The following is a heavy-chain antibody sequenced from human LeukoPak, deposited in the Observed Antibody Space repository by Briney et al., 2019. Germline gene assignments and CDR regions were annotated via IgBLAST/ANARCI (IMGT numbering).Heavy chain of an antibody. CDR1: GYTFTGYY. J-gene: IGHJ4*02. D-gene: IGHD6-13*01. V-gene: IGHV1-2*02. CDR2: INPNSGGT. Sequence: ASVKVSCKASGYTFTGYYMHGVRQAPGQGVEWMGWINPNSGGTNYAQKFQGRVTMTRDTSISTAYMALSRLRSDDTAVYYCAREAGLAHGPHDYWGQGTLVTVSS. CDR3: AREAGLAHGPHDY.